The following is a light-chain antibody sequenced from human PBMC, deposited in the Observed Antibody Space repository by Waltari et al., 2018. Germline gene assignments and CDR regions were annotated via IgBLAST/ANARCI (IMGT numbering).Light chain of an antibody. J-gene: IGLJ3*02. CDR1: RSDIGGHND. Sequence: QSALTQTRSVSGSPGQSVTISCTGTRSDIGGHNDVSWYQQHPGKAPKVMIYDVSKRPSGVPDRFSGSKSDSTASLTISGLQADDEADYYCCAYAGSYILLFGGGTKLTVL. V-gene: IGLV2-11*01. CDR3: CAYAGSYILL. CDR2: DVS.